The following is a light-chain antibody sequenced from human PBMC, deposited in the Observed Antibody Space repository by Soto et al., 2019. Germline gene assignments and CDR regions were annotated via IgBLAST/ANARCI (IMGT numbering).Light chain of an antibody. J-gene: IGKJ4*01. CDR2: AAF. CDR3: QQTYSIPPLT. V-gene: IGKV1-39*01. Sequence: DLQMTQSPPSLSASVGDRVTITCRASQSISMYLNWYQQKPGKAPKLLIYAAFNLQSGVPSRFSGSGSGTDFTLTINSLQPEDFATYYCQQTYSIPPLTFGGGTMVEIK. CDR1: QSISMY.